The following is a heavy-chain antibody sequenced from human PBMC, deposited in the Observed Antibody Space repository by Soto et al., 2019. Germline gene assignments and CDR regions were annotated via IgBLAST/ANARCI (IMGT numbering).Heavy chain of an antibody. J-gene: IGHJ4*02. CDR2: ISAYNGNT. V-gene: IGHV1-18*01. D-gene: IGHD3-10*01. CDR3: ARDPGPLSEF. CDR1: GYTFTSYG. Sequence: QVQLVQSGAEVKKPGASVKVACKASGYTFTSYGISWVRQAPGQGLACMGWISAYNGNTNQAQKLQGRVTMTTDTSTSTAYMVVRSLTSDDSVEYYCARDPGPLSEFWGQGALVTASS.